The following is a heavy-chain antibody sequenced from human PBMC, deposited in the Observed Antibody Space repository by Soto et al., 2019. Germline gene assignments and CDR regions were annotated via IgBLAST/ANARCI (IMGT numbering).Heavy chain of an antibody. V-gene: IGHV4-59*01. Sequence: PSETLSLTCTVSGGSISSYYWSWIRQPPGRGLEWIGYIYYSGSTNYNPSLKSRVTISVDTSRNQFSLKLSSVTAAETAVYYCARGVGNSGYPIRYWGQGTLVTVS. CDR3: ARGVGNSGYPIRY. CDR2: IYYSGST. D-gene: IGHD5-12*01. J-gene: IGHJ4*02. CDR1: GGSISSYY.